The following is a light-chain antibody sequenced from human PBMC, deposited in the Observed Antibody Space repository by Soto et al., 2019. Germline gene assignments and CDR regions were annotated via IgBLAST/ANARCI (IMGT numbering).Light chain of an antibody. Sequence: QLVLPQPPSASGTPGQRVTISCSGSSSNIGSNTVNWYQQLPGTAPKLLIYSNNQRPSGVPDRFSGSKSGTSASLAISGLQSEDEADYYCAAWDDSLNGYVFGTGTKLTVL. CDR2: SNN. V-gene: IGLV1-44*01. CDR3: AAWDDSLNGYV. J-gene: IGLJ1*01. CDR1: SSNIGSNT.